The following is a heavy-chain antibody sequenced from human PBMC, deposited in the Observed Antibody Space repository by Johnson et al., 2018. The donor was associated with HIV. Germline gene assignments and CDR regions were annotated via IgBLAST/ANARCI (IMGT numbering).Heavy chain of an antibody. Sequence: EVQLVESGGGLVQPGRSLRLSCTASGFTFGDYAMSWVRQAPGKGLEWVGFIRSKAYGGTTEYAASVKGRFTISRDDSKSIAYLQMNSLKTEDTAVYYCTQWDCSSTSFYQGAFDIWGQGTMGTVSS. CDR2: IRSKAYGGTT. D-gene: IGHD2-2*01. V-gene: IGHV3-49*04. CDR1: GFTFGDYA. CDR3: TQWDCSSTSFYQGAFDI. J-gene: IGHJ3*02.